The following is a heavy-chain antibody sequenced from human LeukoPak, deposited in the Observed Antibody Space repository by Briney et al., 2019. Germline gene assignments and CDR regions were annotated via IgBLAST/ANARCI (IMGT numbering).Heavy chain of an antibody. CDR3: ARRNAMDV. CDR2: INRDGSER. V-gene: IGHV3-7*03. J-gene: IGHJ6*02. Sequence: GGSLRLSCAASGFTFSNYAMSWVRQAPGKGLEWVANINRDGSERYYVDTVKGRFIISRDDAKSSLYLQMNSLRAEDTAVYYCARRNAMDVWGQGTTVIVFS. CDR1: GFTFSNYA.